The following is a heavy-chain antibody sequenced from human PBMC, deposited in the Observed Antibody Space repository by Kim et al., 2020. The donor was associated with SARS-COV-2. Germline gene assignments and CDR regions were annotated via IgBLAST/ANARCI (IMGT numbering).Heavy chain of an antibody. D-gene: IGHD3-10*01. J-gene: IGHJ5*02. CDR2: ISYDGSNK. Sequence: GGSLRLSCAASGFTFSSYGMHWVRQAPGKGLEWVAVISYDGSNKYYADSVKGRCTISRDNSKNTLYLQMNSLRAEDTAVYYCAKDFDRVRGVPRRGWFDPWGQGTLVTVSS. CDR1: GFTFSSYG. V-gene: IGHV3-30*18. CDR3: AKDFDRVRGVPRRGWFDP.